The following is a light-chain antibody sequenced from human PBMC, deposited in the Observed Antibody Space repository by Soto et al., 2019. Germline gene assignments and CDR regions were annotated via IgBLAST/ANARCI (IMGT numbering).Light chain of an antibody. V-gene: IGKV3-11*01. CDR3: LEYNNWPPWT. CDR1: QSISTY. Sequence: EIVLTQSPATLSLSPGERATLSCRASQSISTYLAWYQQKPCQAPRLLIYDASNRATGIPAKFSCSGFGTDFPLIIKRLEPGGVAVYYWLEYNNWPPWTFRQGNKVDIK. CDR2: DAS. J-gene: IGKJ1*01.